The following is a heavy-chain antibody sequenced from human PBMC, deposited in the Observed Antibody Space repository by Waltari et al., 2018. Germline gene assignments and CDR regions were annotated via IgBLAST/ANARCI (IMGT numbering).Heavy chain of an antibody. CDR3: ARTQRNTTPRGVIYHFDI. Sequence: QVPLQQWGAGLLKPSATLSLTCGVYGGSLSSSYWRWIRQPPGKGLGWIGEINHIGRSNPNVSLKSRVTISVDTSNNQVSLKLNAVTAADTAVYYCARTQRNTTPRGVIYHFDIWGQGTRVTVSS. V-gene: IGHV4-34*01. CDR2: INHIGRS. CDR1: GGSLSSSY. J-gene: IGHJ4*02. D-gene: IGHD3-10*01.